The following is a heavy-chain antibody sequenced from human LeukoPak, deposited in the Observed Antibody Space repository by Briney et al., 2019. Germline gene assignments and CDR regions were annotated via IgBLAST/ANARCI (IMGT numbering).Heavy chain of an antibody. V-gene: IGHV3-48*04. D-gene: IGHD6-19*01. Sequence: PGGSLRLSCAASGFTFSSYSMNWVRQAPGKGLEWVSYISSSSSTIYYADSVKGRFTISRDNAKNSLYLQMNSLRAEDTALYYCAKELVVAVAGTGWYAFDIWGQGTMVTVSS. CDR3: AKELVVAVAGTGWYAFDI. CDR1: GFTFSSYS. CDR2: ISSSSSTI. J-gene: IGHJ3*02.